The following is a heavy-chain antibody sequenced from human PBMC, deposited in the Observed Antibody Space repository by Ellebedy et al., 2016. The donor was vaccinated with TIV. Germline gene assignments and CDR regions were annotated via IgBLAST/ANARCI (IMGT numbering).Heavy chain of an antibody. CDR3: ARDSRAEDFWSGWSAFDI. J-gene: IGHJ3*02. D-gene: IGHD3-3*01. V-gene: IGHV1-18*04. CDR2: ISGYNGNT. Sequence: ASVKVSCXASGYTLGTFGSSWVRQVPGQGLEWMGWISGYNGNTKSAQKFQGRVTMTIETSTTTAYMELRNLRSDDTAVYYCARDSRAEDFWSGWSAFDIWGQGTVVTGSS. CDR1: GYTLGTFG.